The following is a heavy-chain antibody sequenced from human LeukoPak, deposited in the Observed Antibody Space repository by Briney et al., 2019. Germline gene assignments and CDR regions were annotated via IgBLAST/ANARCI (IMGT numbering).Heavy chain of an antibody. Sequence: PSETLSLTCTVSGGSISSFHWSWIRQPPGKGLEWIGPVYYTGSTKFNPSLKSRATMSVATSRNQFSLKLSSVTATDTAVYYCARLDTAILDYAMDVWGQGTTVTVSS. D-gene: IGHD5-18*01. CDR1: GGSISSFH. CDR3: ARLDTAILDYAMDV. CDR2: VYYTGST. V-gene: IGHV4-59*01. J-gene: IGHJ6*02.